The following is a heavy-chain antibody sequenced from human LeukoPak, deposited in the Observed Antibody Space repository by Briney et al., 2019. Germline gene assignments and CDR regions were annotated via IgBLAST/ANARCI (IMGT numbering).Heavy chain of an antibody. CDR3: ARSAAGSPFYFEI. CDR2: ISAYNGDT. J-gene: IGHJ4*02. Sequence: GASVKVSCKPSGYTFTSYGISWVRQAPGHGLEWMGWISAYNGDTKHAQKFLGRVTMTTETSTSTAYMELRSLRSDDTAVYYCARSAAGSPFYFEIWGQGTLVTVSS. D-gene: IGHD3-9*01. CDR1: GYTFTSYG. V-gene: IGHV1-18*01.